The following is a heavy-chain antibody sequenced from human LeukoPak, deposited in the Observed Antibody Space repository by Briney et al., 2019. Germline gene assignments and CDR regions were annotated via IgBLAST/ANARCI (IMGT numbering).Heavy chain of an antibody. D-gene: IGHD6-6*01. V-gene: IGHV3-66*01. CDR2: IYSGGRT. Sequence: GGSLRLSCAASGFTVSSNFMSWVRQAPGKGLEWVSVIYSGGRTYYADSVKGRFTISRDNSKNTLDLQMSSLRAEDTAVYYCARSIAARYFDYWGQGTLVTVSS. J-gene: IGHJ4*02. CDR1: GFTVSSNF. CDR3: ARSIAARYFDY.